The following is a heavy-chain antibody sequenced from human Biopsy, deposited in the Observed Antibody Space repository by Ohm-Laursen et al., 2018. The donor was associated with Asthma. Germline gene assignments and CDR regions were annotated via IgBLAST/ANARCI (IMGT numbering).Heavy chain of an antibody. V-gene: IGHV4-59*01. CDR2: VYGTGST. CDR1: GGTISSIY. CDR3: VRAVRNEQWLAPFDY. D-gene: IGHD6-19*01. J-gene: IGHJ4*02. Sequence: TLSLTWRVYGGTISSIYWSWIRQSPGKGLEWMGYVYGTGSTNYNPSLKSRITMSVDTSKNRMFLELTSVTAADTAIYYCVRAVRNEQWLAPFDYWGQGKPVTVSS.